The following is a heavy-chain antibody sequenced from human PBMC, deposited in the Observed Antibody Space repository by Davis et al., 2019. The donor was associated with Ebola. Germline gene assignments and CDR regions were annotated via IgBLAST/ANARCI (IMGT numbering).Heavy chain of an antibody. CDR1: GYDFSNYW. Sequence: GESLKISCKGTGYDFSNYWIGWVRQMPGEGLEWMGLMYPDDSDTRFSPSFQGQVTMSVDKSISTAFLQWSTLKASDTATYYCARRGSSYGMDVWGQGTTVTVS. J-gene: IGHJ6*02. CDR3: ARRGSSYGMDV. V-gene: IGHV5-51*01. CDR2: MYPDDSDT.